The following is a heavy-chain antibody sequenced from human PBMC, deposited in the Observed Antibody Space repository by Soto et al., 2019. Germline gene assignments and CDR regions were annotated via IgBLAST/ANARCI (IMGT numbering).Heavy chain of an antibody. V-gene: IGHV3-30*18. J-gene: IGHJ4*02. CDR2: ISYDGSNK. Sequence: QVQLVESGGGVVQPGRSLRLSCAASGFTFSSYGMHWVRQAPGKGLEWVAVISYDGSNKYYADSVKGRFTISRDNSKNTLYLQMNSLRAEATAVYYCAKEYIAVAHFDYWGQGTLVTVSS. D-gene: IGHD6-19*01. CDR1: GFTFSSYG. CDR3: AKEYIAVAHFDY.